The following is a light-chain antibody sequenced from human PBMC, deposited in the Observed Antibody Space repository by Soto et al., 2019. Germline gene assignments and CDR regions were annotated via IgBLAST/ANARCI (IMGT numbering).Light chain of an antibody. CDR1: SSNIGAGYD. CDR2: GNS. Sequence: QSVLTQPASLSGAPGQRVTISCTGSSSNIGAGYDVHWYQQLPGTVPKLLIYGNSNRPSGVPDRFSGSKPGTSASLAITGLQADDEADYYCQSYDGSLSGRVFGGGTKLTVL. J-gene: IGLJ3*02. V-gene: IGLV1-40*01. CDR3: QSYDGSLSGRV.